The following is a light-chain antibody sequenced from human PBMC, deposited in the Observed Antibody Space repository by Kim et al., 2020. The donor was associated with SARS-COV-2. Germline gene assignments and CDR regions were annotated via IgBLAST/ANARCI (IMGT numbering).Light chain of an antibody. CDR3: QQYYSYLRT. CDR2: AAS. V-gene: IGKV1-8*01. J-gene: IGKJ1*01. CDR1: RGISSY. Sequence: ASTRDRVSLTCRASRGISSYLARYQQKPGKAPKLLIYAASTLQSGVPSRFSVSGSGTDFTLTISCLQSEDFATYYCQQYYSYLRTFGQGTKVEIK.